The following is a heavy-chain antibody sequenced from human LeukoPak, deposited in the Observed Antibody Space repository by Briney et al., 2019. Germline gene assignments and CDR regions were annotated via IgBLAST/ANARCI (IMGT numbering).Heavy chain of an antibody. Sequence: PGGSLRLSCAASGITFSSYAMTWVRQAPGKGLEWVANIKQDGSEKYYVDSVKGRFTISRDNAKNSLYLQMNSLRAEDTAVYYCAREGSGSYPAFDYWGQGTLVTVSS. CDR2: IKQDGSEK. J-gene: IGHJ4*02. CDR1: GITFSSYA. CDR3: AREGSGSYPAFDY. D-gene: IGHD1-26*01. V-gene: IGHV3-7*01.